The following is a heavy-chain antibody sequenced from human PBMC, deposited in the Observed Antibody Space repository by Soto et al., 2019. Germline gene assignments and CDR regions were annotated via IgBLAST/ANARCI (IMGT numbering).Heavy chain of an antibody. D-gene: IGHD3-9*01. CDR1: GFPLSTSGEG. J-gene: IGHJ6*02. CDR2: INWNDDK. V-gene: IGHV2-5*01. CDR3: AHVHYDILTGSSVMDV. Sequence: KESGPTLVNPTKTLTLTCTFSGFPLSTSGEGVDWIRQPPGKAMEWLALINWNDDKRYSPSRKSRLTTTKYPSKNQVVFTMPNRDPVDTATYYCAHVHYDILTGSSVMDVWGQGTTVPVS.